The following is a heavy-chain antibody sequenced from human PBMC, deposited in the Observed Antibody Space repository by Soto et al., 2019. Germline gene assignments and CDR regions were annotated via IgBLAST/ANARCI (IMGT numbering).Heavy chain of an antibody. CDR2: ISSSSSYI. Sequence: EVQLVESGGGLVKPGGSLRLSCAASGFTFRSYSMNWVRQAPGKGLEWVSSISSSSSYIYYADSVKGRFTISRDNAKNSLYLQMNSLRAEDTAVYYCARDQGGDFDYWGQGTLVTVSS. V-gene: IGHV3-21*01. J-gene: IGHJ4*02. CDR3: ARDQGGDFDY. CDR1: GFTFRSYS.